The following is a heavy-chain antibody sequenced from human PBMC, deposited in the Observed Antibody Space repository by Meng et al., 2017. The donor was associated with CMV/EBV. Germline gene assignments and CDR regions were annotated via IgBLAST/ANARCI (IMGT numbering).Heavy chain of an antibody. CDR2: MNPNSGNT. Sequence: ASVKVSCKASGYTFTSYDINWVRQATGQGLEWMGWMNPNSGNTGYAQKFQGRVTMTRNTSISTAYMELGSLRSEDTAVYYCARGPYCSSTSCYVAFVYYYYYGMDVWGQGTTVTVSS. CDR3: ARGPYCSSTSCYVAFVYYYYYGMDV. D-gene: IGHD2-2*01. CDR1: GYTFTSYD. J-gene: IGHJ6*02. V-gene: IGHV1-8*01.